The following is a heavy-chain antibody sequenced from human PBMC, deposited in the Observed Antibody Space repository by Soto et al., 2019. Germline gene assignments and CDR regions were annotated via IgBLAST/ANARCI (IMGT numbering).Heavy chain of an antibody. CDR2: IVVGSGNT. D-gene: IGHD1-20*01. Sequence: SVKVSCKASGFTFTSSAVQWVRQARGQRLEWIGWIVVGSGNTNYAQKFQERVTITRDMSTSTAYMELNSLRAEDTAMYFCARGNWNYYYGFDVWGQGTTVTVSS. J-gene: IGHJ6*02. CDR3: ARGNWNYYYGFDV. V-gene: IGHV1-58*01. CDR1: GFTFTSSA.